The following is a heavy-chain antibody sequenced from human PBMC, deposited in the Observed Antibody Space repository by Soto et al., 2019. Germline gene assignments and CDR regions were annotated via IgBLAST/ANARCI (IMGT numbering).Heavy chain of an antibody. V-gene: IGHV4-30-4*01. CDR1: GGSISSGDYY. J-gene: IGHJ6*02. D-gene: IGHD3-10*01. CDR3: ARDGLLWFGEFYYYYYGMDV. CDR2: IYYSGST. Sequence: SETLSLTCTVSGGSISSGDYYWSWIRQPPGKGLEWIGYIYYSGSTYYNPSLKSRVTISVDTSKNQFSLKLSSVTAADTAVYYCARDGLLWFGEFYYYYYGMDVWGQGTTVTVSS.